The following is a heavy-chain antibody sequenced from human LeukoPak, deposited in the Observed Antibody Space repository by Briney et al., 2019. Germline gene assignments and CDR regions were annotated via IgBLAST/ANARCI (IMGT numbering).Heavy chain of an antibody. CDR2: ISDDGSNE. CDR3: ARVSTMVYYYYYGMDV. J-gene: IGHJ6*02. CDR1: GFTFSSYA. D-gene: IGHD3-10*01. Sequence: GRSLRLSCAASGFTFSSYAMHWVRQAPGKGLEWVGVISDDGSNEHYADSVKGRFTVSRDNSKNTLYLQMNSLRPEDTAVYYCARVSTMVYYYYYGMDVWGQGTTVTVSS. V-gene: IGHV3-30-3*01.